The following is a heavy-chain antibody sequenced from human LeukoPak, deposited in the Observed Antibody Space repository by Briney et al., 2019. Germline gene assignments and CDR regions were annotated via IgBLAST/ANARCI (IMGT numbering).Heavy chain of an antibody. CDR1: GGSFSGYY. D-gene: IGHD6-19*01. V-gene: IGHV4-34*01. CDR2: INHSGST. J-gene: IGHJ5*02. CDR3: ARGRLLKQWRGNNWFDP. Sequence: SETLSLTCAVYGGSFSGYYWSWIRQPPGKGLEWIGEINHSGSTNYNPSLKSRVTISVDTSKNQFSLKLSSVTAADTAVYYCARGRLLKQWRGNNWFDPWGQGTLVTVSS.